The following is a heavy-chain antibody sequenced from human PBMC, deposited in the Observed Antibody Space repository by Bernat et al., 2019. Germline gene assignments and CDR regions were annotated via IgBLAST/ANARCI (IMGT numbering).Heavy chain of an antibody. Sequence: QVQLVQSGAEVKKPGASVKVSCKASGYTFTSYTITWVRQAPGQGPEWMGGITTHNGNTNYARSLQGRVTLTTDTSTATAYMELRSLRFDDTAIYYCTRDPGAATFDSWGQGTLVIVSS. D-gene: IGHD4-17*01. CDR3: TRDPGAATFDS. CDR2: ITTHNGNT. V-gene: IGHV1-18*04. J-gene: IGHJ4*02. CDR1: GYTFTSYT.